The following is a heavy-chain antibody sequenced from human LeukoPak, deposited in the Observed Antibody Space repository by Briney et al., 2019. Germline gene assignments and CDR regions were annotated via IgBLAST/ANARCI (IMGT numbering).Heavy chain of an antibody. V-gene: IGHV3-30-3*02. CDR2: ISFDETNK. D-gene: IGHD3-3*01. J-gene: IGHJ6*02. CDR3: AKSVAIYFYYGLDV. CDR1: GLTFSSYA. Sequence: GRSLRLSCAASGLTFSSYAMHWVRQAPGKGLEWVAVISFDETNKYYADSVKGRFTISRDNPKNTLYLQMNSLRVEDTAPYYCAKSVAIYFYYGLDVWGQGTTVTVSS.